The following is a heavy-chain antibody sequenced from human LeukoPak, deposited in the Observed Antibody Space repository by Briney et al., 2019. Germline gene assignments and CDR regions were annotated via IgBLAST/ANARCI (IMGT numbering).Heavy chain of an antibody. CDR3: ARDSHASGYNLPPWFDP. CDR2: IYYSGST. D-gene: IGHD1-1*01. CDR1: GGPISGSSYY. Sequence: SETLSLTCSVSGGPISGSSYYCGWIRQPTGKGPEWIGSIYYSGSTHNNPSLESRVTISVDTSKNQFSLKLRSVTAADTAVYYWARDSHASGYNLPPWFDPWGQGTLVTVSS. V-gene: IGHV4-39*07. J-gene: IGHJ5*02.